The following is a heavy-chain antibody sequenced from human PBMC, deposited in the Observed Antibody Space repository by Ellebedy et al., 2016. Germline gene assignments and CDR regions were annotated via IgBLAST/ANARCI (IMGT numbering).Heavy chain of an antibody. CDR1: GFTFDDYT. D-gene: IGHD4-17*01. CDR3: AKPHIHDYGDSYGGYYFDY. V-gene: IGHV3-43*01. Sequence: GGSLRLXXAASGFTFDDYTMHWVRQAPGKGLEWVSLISWDGGSTYYADSVKGRFTISRDNSKNSLYLQMNSLRTEDTALYYCAKPHIHDYGDSYGGYYFDYWGQGTLVTVSS. J-gene: IGHJ4*02. CDR2: ISWDGGST.